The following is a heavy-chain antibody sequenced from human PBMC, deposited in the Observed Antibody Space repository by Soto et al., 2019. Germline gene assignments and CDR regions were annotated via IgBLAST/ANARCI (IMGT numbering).Heavy chain of an antibody. CDR3: AAELGFGKLSVV. Sequence: QVQVVQSGVEVRRPGSSVQVSCKASGDTFKNCVISWVRQAPGQGLEWMGGIIPLFGTTDFAQRFQGRLTMTTDESTTTAYMERSRLRSEDTATYYCAAELGFGKLSVVWGQGTTVIVSS. J-gene: IGHJ6*02. V-gene: IGHV1-69*01. D-gene: IGHD7-27*01. CDR2: IIPLFGTT. CDR1: GDTFKNCV.